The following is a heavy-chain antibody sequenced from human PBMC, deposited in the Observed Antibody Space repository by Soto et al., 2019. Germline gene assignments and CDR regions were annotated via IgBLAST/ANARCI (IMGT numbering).Heavy chain of an antibody. CDR2: IYSGGAT. CDR1: GFSVSTSH. V-gene: IGHV3-53*01. J-gene: IGHJ4*02. CDR3: ATGYRSAYGPFDS. D-gene: IGHD5-12*01. Sequence: GGSLRLSCAAAGFSVSTSHMNWVRQTPGKGLEWVSVIYSGGATYYAASVKGRFTISRDNSKNTLSLQMNSLRAEDTALYYCATGYRSAYGPFDSWGQGTLVTVS.